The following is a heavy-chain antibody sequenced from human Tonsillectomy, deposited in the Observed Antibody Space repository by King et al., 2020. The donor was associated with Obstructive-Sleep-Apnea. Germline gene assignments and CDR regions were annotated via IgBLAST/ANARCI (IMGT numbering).Heavy chain of an antibody. J-gene: IGHJ4*02. CDR1: GGSISSGGYY. CDR2: IYYSGST. CDR3: ARDRYYDSSGYNFDY. D-gene: IGHD3-22*01. Sequence: QLQESGPGLVKPSQTLSLTCTVSGGSISSGGYYWSWIRQHPGKGLEWIGYIYYSGSTYYNPSLKSRVTISVDTSKNQFSLKLSSVTAADTAVYYCARDRYYDSSGYNFDYWGQGTLVTVSS. V-gene: IGHV4-31*03.